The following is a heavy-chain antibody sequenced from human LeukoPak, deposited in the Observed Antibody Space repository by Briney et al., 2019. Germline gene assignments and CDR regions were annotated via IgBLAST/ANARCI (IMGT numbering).Heavy chain of an antibody. Sequence: GGSLRLSCAASGFTFSSYGMSWVRQAPGKGLEWVSAISGSGGSTYYADSVKGRFTISRDNSKNTLYLQMNSLRAEDTAVYYCAKVRYYDSSGLIPWYFDYWGQGTLVTVSS. CDR1: GFTFSSYG. V-gene: IGHV3-23*01. CDR2: ISGSGGST. J-gene: IGHJ4*02. D-gene: IGHD3-22*01. CDR3: AKVRYYDSSGLIPWYFDY.